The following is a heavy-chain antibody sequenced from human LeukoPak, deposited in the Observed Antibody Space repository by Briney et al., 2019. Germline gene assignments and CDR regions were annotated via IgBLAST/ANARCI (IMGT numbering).Heavy chain of an antibody. CDR2: IYHSGST. CDR3: AKVWFGGEDY. J-gene: IGHJ4*02. V-gene: IGHV4-38-2*02. Sequence: PSETLFLTCTVSGYSISSGYYWGWIRQPPGKGLEWIGSIYHSGSTYYNPSLKSRVTISVDTSKNQFSLKLSSVTAADTAVYYCAKVWFGGEDYWGQGTLVTVSS. D-gene: IGHD3-10*01. CDR1: GYSISSGYY.